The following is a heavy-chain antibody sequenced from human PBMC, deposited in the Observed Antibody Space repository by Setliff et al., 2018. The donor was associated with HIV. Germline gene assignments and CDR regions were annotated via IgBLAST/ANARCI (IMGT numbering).Heavy chain of an antibody. CDR2: IYYSGST. CDR1: GGSISSRSYF. CDR3: ARHGDSSSSPYHYYYYMDG. J-gene: IGHJ6*03. V-gene: IGHV4-39*01. D-gene: IGHD6-6*01. Sequence: PSETLSLTCTVTGGSISSRSYFWGWIRQPPGKCLEWIGSIYYSGSTYYNPSLKSRVTISVDTSKNQLSLKLSSVTAADTAVYYCARHGDSSSSPYHYYYYMDGCGKGTTVTVSS.